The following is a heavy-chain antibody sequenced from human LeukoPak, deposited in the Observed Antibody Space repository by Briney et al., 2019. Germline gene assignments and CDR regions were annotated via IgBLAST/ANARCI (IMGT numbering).Heavy chain of an antibody. J-gene: IGHJ4*02. Sequence: PGGSLRLSCAASGFRFSDYYMAWIRQAPGKGLGWVSYISTSGNIIHYADSVKGRFTISRDDAKNSLFLQMSSLRAEDTAVYYCARDGVQVYEVYDYWGQGTLVTVSS. CDR2: ISTSGNII. CDR3: ARDGVQVYEVYDY. D-gene: IGHD1-14*01. CDR1: GFRFSDYY. V-gene: IGHV3-11*04.